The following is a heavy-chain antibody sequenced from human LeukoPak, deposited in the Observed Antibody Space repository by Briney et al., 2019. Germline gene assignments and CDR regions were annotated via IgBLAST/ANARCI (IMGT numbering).Heavy chain of an antibody. CDR1: GFTFSSYS. D-gene: IGHD2-15*01. J-gene: IGHJ4*02. CDR2: ISSSSSYI. V-gene: IGHV3-21*01. Sequence: GGSLRLSCAASGFTFSSYSMNWVRQAPGKGLEWVSSISSSSSYIYYADSVKGRFTISRDNAKNSLYLQMNSLRAEDTAVYYCARPLSLYCSGGSCYSDYWGQGTLVTVSS. CDR3: ARPLSLYCSGGSCYSDY.